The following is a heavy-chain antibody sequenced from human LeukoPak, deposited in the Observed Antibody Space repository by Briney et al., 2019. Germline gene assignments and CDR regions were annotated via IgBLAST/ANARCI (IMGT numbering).Heavy chain of an antibody. Sequence: PGRSLRLSCAASGLSFSSYGMHWVRQAPGKGLEWVSYISGSGSTINYADSVKGRFTISRDNAKNSLYLQMKSLRAEDTAVYYCASYGGNPSKFDPWGQGTLVTVSS. D-gene: IGHD4-23*01. CDR3: ASYGGNPSKFDP. CDR1: GLSFSSYG. J-gene: IGHJ5*02. V-gene: IGHV3-48*03. CDR2: ISGSGSTI.